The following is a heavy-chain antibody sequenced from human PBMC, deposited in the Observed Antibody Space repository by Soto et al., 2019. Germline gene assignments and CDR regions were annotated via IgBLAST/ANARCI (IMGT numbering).Heavy chain of an antibody. Sequence: QVQLVQSGAEVKKPGSSVKVSCKASGGTFSSYTISWVRQAPGQGLEWVGRIIPILGIANYAQKFQGRVTITADNSTSTAYMELSSLRSEDTAVYYCARGLHYDSISLDDYWGQGTLVTVSS. V-gene: IGHV1-69*02. CDR2: IIPILGIA. J-gene: IGHJ4*02. CDR1: GGTFSSYT. D-gene: IGHD3-22*01. CDR3: ARGLHYDSISLDDY.